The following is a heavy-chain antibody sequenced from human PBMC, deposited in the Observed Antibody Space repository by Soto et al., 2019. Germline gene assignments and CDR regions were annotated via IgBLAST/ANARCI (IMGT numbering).Heavy chain of an antibody. CDR1: GYTFIGYG. V-gene: IGHV1-18*01. Sequence: GASVKVSCKTSGYTFIGYGISWVRQAPGQGLEWMGWISAYNEKTHYAQKFQGRVTMTTDTSTSTAYMELRSLRSDDTAVYYCARVTHGLAVVMAPFDYWGRGTLVTVSA. D-gene: IGHD3-22*01. J-gene: IGHJ4*02. CDR3: ARVTHGLAVVMAPFDY. CDR2: ISAYNEKT.